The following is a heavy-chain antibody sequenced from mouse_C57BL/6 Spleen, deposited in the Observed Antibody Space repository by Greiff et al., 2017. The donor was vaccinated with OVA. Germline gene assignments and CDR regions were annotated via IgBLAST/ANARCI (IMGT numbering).Heavy chain of an antibody. CDR3: ARAGSSGYSFAY. J-gene: IGHJ3*01. CDR1: GYAFSSSW. V-gene: IGHV1-82*01. Sequence: VQLQQSGPELVKPGASVKISCKASGYAFSSSWMNWVKQRPGKGLEWIGRIYPGDGDTNYNGKFKGKATLTADKSSSTAYMQLSSLTSEDSAVYFCARAGSSGYSFAYWGQGTLVTVSA. D-gene: IGHD3-2*02. CDR2: IYPGDGDT.